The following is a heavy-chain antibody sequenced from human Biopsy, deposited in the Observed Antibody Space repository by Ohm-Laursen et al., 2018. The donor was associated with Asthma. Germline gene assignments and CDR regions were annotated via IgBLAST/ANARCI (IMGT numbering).Heavy chain of an antibody. CDR2: IYYSGST. CDR3: ARLSLEGYLTYNYFDP. J-gene: IGHJ5*02. D-gene: IGHD2-15*01. CDR1: YGSITRGGYY. V-gene: IGHV4-30-4*08. Sequence: TLSLTCTVSYGSITRGGYYWTWIRQHPGKGLEWIGFIYYSGSTYYNPSLTSRVSISVDTSQNQFSLKLSSVTAADSAVYYCARLSLEGYLTYNYFDPWGQGAPVTVSS.